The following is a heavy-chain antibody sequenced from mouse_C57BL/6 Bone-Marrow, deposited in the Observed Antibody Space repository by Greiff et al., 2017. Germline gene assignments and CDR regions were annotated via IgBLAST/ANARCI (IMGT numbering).Heavy chain of an antibody. CDR3: TTEFFDY. CDR1: GFNIKDDY. J-gene: IGHJ2*01. CDR2: IDPENGDT. V-gene: IGHV14-4*01. Sequence: VQLQQPGAELVRPGASVKLSCKASGFNIKDDYMHWVKKRPEQGLEWIGWIDPENGDTEYASKFQGKATMTADTSSNTAYLQLSSLTSEDTAVYYCTTEFFDYWGQGTTLTVSS.